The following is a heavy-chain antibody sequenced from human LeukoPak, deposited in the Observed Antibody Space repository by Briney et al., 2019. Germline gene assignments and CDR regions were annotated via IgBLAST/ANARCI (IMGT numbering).Heavy chain of an antibody. J-gene: IGHJ5*02. Sequence: ASVKVSCKASGGTFSSYAISWVRQAPGQGLEWMGGIIPIFGTANYAQKLQGSVTITADESTSTAYIELSSLRSEDTAVYYCARAPHRDCSGGSCYNWFDPWGQGTLVTVSS. CDR2: IIPIFGTA. V-gene: IGHV1-69*13. CDR1: GGTFSSYA. CDR3: ARAPHRDCSGGSCYNWFDP. D-gene: IGHD2-15*01.